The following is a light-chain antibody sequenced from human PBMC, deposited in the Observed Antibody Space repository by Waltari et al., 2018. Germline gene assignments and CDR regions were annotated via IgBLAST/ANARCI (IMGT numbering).Light chain of an antibody. CDR2: DAS. CDR1: QGVSDNY. V-gene: IGKV3-20*01. CDR3: QQYGNSLWT. J-gene: IGKJ1*01. Sequence: EIVLTQSPTTLSLSPGERATLSCRASQGVSDNYLAWYQQRPGQAPRLLIFDASSRASGIPDRFSPGGSGTDFTLTIRGLEPEDSAVYYCQQYGNSLWTFGQGTRVEI.